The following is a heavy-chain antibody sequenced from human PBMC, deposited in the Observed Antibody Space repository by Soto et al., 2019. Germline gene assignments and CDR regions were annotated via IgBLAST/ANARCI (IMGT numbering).Heavy chain of an antibody. CDR1: GGSISAAGDS. CDR2: IYHSGNT. J-gene: IGHJ5*02. CDR3: ASSKYDVVAGSVWFDP. V-gene: IGHV4-30-2*01. Sequence: SETLSLTCAVSGGSISAAGDSWSWIRQPPGGGLEWIGYIYHSGNTYYNPSLKGRVTISLDHSRNQFSLRLNSVTAADTAVYFCASSKYDVVAGSVWFDPWGQGTLVTVSS. D-gene: IGHD2-21*01.